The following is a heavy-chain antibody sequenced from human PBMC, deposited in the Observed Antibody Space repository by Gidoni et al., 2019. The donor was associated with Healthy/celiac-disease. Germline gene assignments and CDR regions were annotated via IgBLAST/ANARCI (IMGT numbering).Heavy chain of an antibody. Sequence: EVQLVESGGGLVKPGRSLRLSCTASGFTFGDYAMSWFRQAPGKGLEWVGVIRSKAYGGTTEYAASVKGRFTISRDDSKSIAYLQMNSLKTEDTAVYYCTRDGGYYGSGSFDYWGQGTLVTVSS. V-gene: IGHV3-49*05. D-gene: IGHD3-10*01. CDR2: IRSKAYGGTT. CDR1: GFTFGDYA. CDR3: TRDGGYYGSGSFDY. J-gene: IGHJ4*02.